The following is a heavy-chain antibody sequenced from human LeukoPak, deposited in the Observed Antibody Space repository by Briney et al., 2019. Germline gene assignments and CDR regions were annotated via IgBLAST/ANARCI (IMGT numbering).Heavy chain of an antibody. CDR1: GFTFSSYA. J-gene: IGHJ5*02. D-gene: IGHD3-22*01. V-gene: IGHV3-30-3*01. CDR2: ISYDGSNK. CDR3: AREDYYDSSGLPVFDP. Sequence: PGGSLRLSCAASGFTFSSYAMHWVRQAPGKGLEWVAVISYDGSNKYYADSVKGRFTTSRDNSKNTLYLQMNSLRAEDTAVYYCAREDYYDSSGLPVFDPWGQGTLVTVSS.